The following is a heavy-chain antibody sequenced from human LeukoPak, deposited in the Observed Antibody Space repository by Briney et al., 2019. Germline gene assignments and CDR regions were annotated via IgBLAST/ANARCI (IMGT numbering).Heavy chain of an antibody. Sequence: SQTLSLTCTVSGGSISSETYYWGWIRQPPGKGLEWIGSIYYSGSTYYNPSLKSRVTISIDTSKNQFSLKLSSLTAADTAVYYCARHGADAYYNYYMDVWGKGTTVTVSS. CDR2: IYYSGST. CDR3: ARHGADAYYNYYMDV. CDR1: GGSISSETYY. D-gene: IGHD1-26*01. J-gene: IGHJ6*03. V-gene: IGHV4-39*01.